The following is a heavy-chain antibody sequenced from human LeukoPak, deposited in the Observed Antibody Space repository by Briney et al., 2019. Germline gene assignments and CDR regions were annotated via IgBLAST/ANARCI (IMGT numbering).Heavy chain of an antibody. CDR2: ISYDGSNK. D-gene: IGHD3-3*01. Sequence: GGSLRLSCAASGFTFSSYGMHWVRQAPGKGLEWVAVISYDGSNKYYADSVKGRFTISRDNSKNTLYLQMNSLRAEDTAVYYCAKDPRFRWSDYYFDYWGQGTLVTVSS. CDR1: GFTFSSYG. J-gene: IGHJ4*02. V-gene: IGHV3-30*18. CDR3: AKDPRFRWSDYYFDY.